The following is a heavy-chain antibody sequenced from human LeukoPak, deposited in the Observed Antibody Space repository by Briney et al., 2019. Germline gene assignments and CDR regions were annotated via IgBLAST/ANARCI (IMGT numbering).Heavy chain of an antibody. CDR3: ARDQGSLDYDFWSGLDV. J-gene: IGHJ6*02. Sequence: GASVKVSCKASGYTFTSYYMHWVRQAPGQGLEWMGIINPRGGSTSYAQKFQGRVAMTRDTSTSTVYMELSSLRSEDTAVYYCARDQGSLDYDFWSGLDVWGQGTTVTVSS. D-gene: IGHD3-3*01. CDR2: INPRGGST. V-gene: IGHV1-46*01. CDR1: GYTFTSYY.